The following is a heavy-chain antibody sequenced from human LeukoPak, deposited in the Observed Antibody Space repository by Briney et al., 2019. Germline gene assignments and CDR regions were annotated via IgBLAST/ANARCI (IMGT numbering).Heavy chain of an antibody. J-gene: IGHJ4*02. CDR1: GFTFSVFG. CDR3: ATGAGYRSRGWYFEH. Sequence: GGSLRLSCAASGFTFSVFGVGWVRQAPGRGLELCSDFDDTGGHTYYADSVKGRATISRDKSKNPLYLQVNSVRAEDRAVYYCATGAGYRSRGWYFEHWGEGTLVTVSS. D-gene: IGHD6-19*01. V-gene: IGHV3-23*01. CDR2: FDDTGGHT.